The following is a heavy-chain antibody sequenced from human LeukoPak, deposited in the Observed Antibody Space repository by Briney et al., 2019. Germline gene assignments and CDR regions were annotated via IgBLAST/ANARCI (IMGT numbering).Heavy chain of an antibody. V-gene: IGHV3-33*01. CDR2: IWYGGSNK. Sequence: GRSLRLSCAASGFTFSSYGMHWVRQAPGKGLEWVAVIWYGGSNKYYADSVKGRFTISRDNSKNTLYLQMNSLRAEDTAVYYCARVGEDTAMADYWGQGTLVTVSS. J-gene: IGHJ4*02. CDR1: GFTFSSYG. CDR3: ARVGEDTAMADY. D-gene: IGHD5-18*01.